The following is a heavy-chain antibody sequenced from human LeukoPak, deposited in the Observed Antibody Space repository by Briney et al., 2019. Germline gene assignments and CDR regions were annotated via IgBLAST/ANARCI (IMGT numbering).Heavy chain of an antibody. CDR3: ARFRYSSGWGGHFFDY. CDR2: IYYSGST. V-gene: IGHV4-59*01. Sequence: SETLSLTCTVSGGSISSYYWSWIRQPPGKGPEWIGYIYYSGSTNYNPSLKSRVTISVDTSKNQFSLKLSSVTAADTAVYYCARFRYSSGWGGHFFDYWGQGTLVTVSS. D-gene: IGHD6-19*01. CDR1: GGSISSYY. J-gene: IGHJ4*02.